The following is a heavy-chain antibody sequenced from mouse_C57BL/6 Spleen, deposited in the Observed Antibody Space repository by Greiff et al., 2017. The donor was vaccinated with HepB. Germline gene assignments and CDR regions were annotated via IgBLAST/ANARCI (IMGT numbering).Heavy chain of an antibody. Sequence: EVQLVESGGGLVQPGGSLSLSCAASGFTFTDYYMSWVRQPPGKALEWLGFIRNKANGYTTEYSASVKGRFTISRDNSQSILYLQMNALRAEDSATYYCARSPRRYAMDDWGQGTSVTVSS. CDR3: ARSPRRYAMDD. J-gene: IGHJ4*01. CDR1: GFTFTDYY. CDR2: IRNKANGYTT. V-gene: IGHV7-3*01.